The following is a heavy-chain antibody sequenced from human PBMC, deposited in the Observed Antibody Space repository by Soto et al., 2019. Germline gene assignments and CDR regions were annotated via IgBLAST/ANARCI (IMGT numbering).Heavy chain of an antibody. CDR2: ISSGGNT. V-gene: IGHV3-23*01. Sequence: PGGSLRLSCAASGFTFSSYHMSWVRQAPGKGLEWVSAISSGGNTYYADSVKGRFTIFRDNSNNMMYLQLKSLRADDTAVYYCARDPMGRYYGSGSYYFDYWGQGTLVTVS. CDR3: ARDPMGRYYGSGSYYFDY. D-gene: IGHD3-10*01. J-gene: IGHJ4*02. CDR1: GFTFSSYH.